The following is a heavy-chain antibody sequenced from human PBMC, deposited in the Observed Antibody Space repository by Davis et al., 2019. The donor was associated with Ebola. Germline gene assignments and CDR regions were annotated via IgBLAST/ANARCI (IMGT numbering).Heavy chain of an antibody. V-gene: IGHV3-9*03. Sequence: PGGSLRLSCAASGFTFDDYAMHWVRQAPGKGLEWVSGISWNSGSIGFADSVKGRFTISRDNAKNSLYLQMNSLRAEDMALYYCAKDIRGDGSGHFDYWGQGTLVTVSS. D-gene: IGHD3-10*01. CDR3: AKDIRGDGSGHFDY. J-gene: IGHJ4*02. CDR1: GFTFDDYA. CDR2: ISWNSGSI.